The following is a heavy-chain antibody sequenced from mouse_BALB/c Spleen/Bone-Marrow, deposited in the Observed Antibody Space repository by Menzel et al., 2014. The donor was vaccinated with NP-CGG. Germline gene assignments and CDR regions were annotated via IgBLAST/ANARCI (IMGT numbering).Heavy chain of an antibody. Sequence: EVKLVESGGGLVKPGGSLKLSCAASGFTFSSYAMSWVRQTPEKRLEWVATISSGGSYTYYPDSVKGRFTISRDNAKNTLDLQMSSLRSEDTAMYYCARHDSAWFAYWGQGTLVTVSA. D-gene: IGHD2-4*01. V-gene: IGHV5-9-3*01. J-gene: IGHJ3*01. CDR1: GFTFSSYA. CDR2: ISSGGSYT. CDR3: ARHDSAWFAY.